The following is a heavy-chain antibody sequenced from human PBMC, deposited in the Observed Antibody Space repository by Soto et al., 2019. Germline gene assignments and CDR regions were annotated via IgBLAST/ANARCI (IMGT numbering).Heavy chain of an antibody. J-gene: IGHJ4*02. CDR2: IYYSGST. D-gene: IGHD3-3*01. Sequence: PSETLSLTCTVSGGSISSYYWSWIRQPPGKGLEWIGYIYYSGSTNYNPSLKSRVTISVDTSKNQFSLKLSSVTAADTAVYYCARGPFDYDFWSGYYCLDYWGQGTLVTVSS. V-gene: IGHV4-59*01. CDR1: GGSISSYY. CDR3: ARGPFDYDFWSGYYCLDY.